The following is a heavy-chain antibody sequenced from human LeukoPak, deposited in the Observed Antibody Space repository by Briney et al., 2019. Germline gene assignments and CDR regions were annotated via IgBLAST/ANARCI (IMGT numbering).Heavy chain of an antibody. D-gene: IGHD3-10*01. CDR3: AREGLATMIRGVIPY. CDR2: IYYSGIT. V-gene: IGHV4-61*01. CDR1: GGSVSSGSYY. Sequence: SETLSLTCTVSGGSVSSGSYYWSWIRQPPGKGLEWIGYIYYSGITNYNPSLKSRVTISVDTSKNQFSLKLSSVTAADTAVYFCAREGLATMIRGVIPYWGQGTLVTVSS. J-gene: IGHJ4*02.